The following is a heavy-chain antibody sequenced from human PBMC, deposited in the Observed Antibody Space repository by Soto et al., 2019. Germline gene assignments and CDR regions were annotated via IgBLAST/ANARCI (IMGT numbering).Heavy chain of an antibody. J-gene: IGHJ5*02. CDR3: AKDSGYYDSSGYYKNNWFDP. V-gene: IGHV3-30*18. Sequence: LRLSCAASGFTFSSYGMHWVRQAPGKGLEWVAVISYDGSNKYYADSVKGRFTISRDNSKNTLYLQMNSLRAEDTAVYYCAKDSGYYDSSGYYKNNWFDPWGQGTLVTVSS. CDR2: ISYDGSNK. D-gene: IGHD3-22*01. CDR1: GFTFSSYG.